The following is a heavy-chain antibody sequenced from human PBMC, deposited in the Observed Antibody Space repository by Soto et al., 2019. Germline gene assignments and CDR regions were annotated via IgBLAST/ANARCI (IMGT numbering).Heavy chain of an antibody. CDR1: GGSISSYY. CDR2: IYYSGGT. V-gene: IGHV4-59*08. D-gene: IGHD4-17*01. J-gene: IGHJ4*02. CDR3: ARRYGDYFDF. Sequence: ASETLSLTCPVSGGSISSYYWSWIRQPPGKGLEWIGYIYYSGGTNYNPSLKSRVTISVATSKNQFSLKLSSVTAADTAVYYCARRYGDYFDFWGQGTLVTVSS.